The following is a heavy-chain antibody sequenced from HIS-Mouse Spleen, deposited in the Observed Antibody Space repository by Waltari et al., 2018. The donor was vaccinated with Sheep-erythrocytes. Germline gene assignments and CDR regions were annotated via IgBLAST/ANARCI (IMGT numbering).Heavy chain of an antibody. D-gene: IGHD5-12*01. V-gene: IGHV4-30-4*01. J-gene: IGHJ1*01. CDR1: GGSISSGDYY. CDR2: IYYSGST. Sequence: QVQLQESGPGLVKPSQTLSLTCTVSGGSISSGDYYWSWIRQPPGKGLEWIGYIYYSGSTYSNPSLKSRVTISVDTSKNQFSLKLSSVTAADTAVYYCARTSRDGYNYEGEYFQHWGQGTLVTVSS. CDR3: ARTSRDGYNYEGEYFQH.